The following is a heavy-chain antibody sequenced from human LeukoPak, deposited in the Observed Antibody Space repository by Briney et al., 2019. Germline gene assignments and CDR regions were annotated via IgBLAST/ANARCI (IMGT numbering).Heavy chain of an antibody. Sequence: SETLSLTCTVSGGSISSYYWSWVRQPPGKGLEWIGYIYYSGSTNYNPSLKSRVTISVDTSKNQFSLKLSSVTAADTAVYYCASGHYDSSGYVDDYWGQGTLVTVSS. J-gene: IGHJ4*02. D-gene: IGHD3-22*01. CDR1: GGSISSYY. V-gene: IGHV4-59*01. CDR3: ASGHYDSSGYVDDY. CDR2: IYYSGST.